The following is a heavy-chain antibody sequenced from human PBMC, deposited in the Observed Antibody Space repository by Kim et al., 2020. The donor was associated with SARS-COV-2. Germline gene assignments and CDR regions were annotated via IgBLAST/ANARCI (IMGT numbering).Heavy chain of an antibody. CDR3: AKGRRDYYDSSGYYPGGIVY. Sequence: GGSLRLSCAASGFTFSSYAMSWVRQAPGKGLEWVSAISGSGGSTYYADSVKGRFTISRDNSKNTLYLQMNSLRAEDTAVYYCAKGRRDYYDSSGYYPGGIVYWGQGTLVTVSS. J-gene: IGHJ4*02. CDR2: ISGSGGST. V-gene: IGHV3-23*01. D-gene: IGHD3-22*01. CDR1: GFTFSSYA.